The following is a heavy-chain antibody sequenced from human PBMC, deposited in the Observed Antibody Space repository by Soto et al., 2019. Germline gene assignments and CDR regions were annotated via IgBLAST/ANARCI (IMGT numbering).Heavy chain of an antibody. J-gene: IGHJ4*02. V-gene: IGHV4-30-4*01. CDR2: IYYIGST. CDR3: ARSGREQQLAGNYYFHY. CDR1: GGSISSGDYY. Sequence: SETLSLTCTVSGGSISSGDYYWSWIRQPPGKGLEWIGYIYYIGSTYYYPSLKSRLTISIDTSKNQFSLNLSSVTAADTAVYYCARSGREQQLAGNYYFHYWGQGALVTVSS. D-gene: IGHD1-1*01.